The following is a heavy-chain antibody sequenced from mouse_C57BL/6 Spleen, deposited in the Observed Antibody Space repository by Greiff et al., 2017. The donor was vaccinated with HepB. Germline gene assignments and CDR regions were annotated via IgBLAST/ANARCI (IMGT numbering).Heavy chain of an antibody. CDR3: ARGTTVVATGFDY. D-gene: IGHD1-1*01. CDR1: GFTFSSYA. CDR2: ISDGGSYT. V-gene: IGHV5-4*03. J-gene: IGHJ2*01. Sequence: EVKLMESGGGLVKPGGSLKLSCAASGFTFSSYAMSWVRQTPEKRLEWVATISDGGSYTYYPDNVKGRFTISRDNAKNNLYLQMSHLKSEDTAMYYCARGTTVVATGFDYWGQGTTLTVSS.